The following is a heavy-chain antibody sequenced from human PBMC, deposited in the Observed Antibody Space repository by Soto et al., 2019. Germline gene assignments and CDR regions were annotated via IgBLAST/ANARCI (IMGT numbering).Heavy chain of an antibody. CDR2: IYYSGST. J-gene: IGHJ4*02. V-gene: IGHV4-59*01. CDR1: GGSISSYY. Sequence: SETLSLTSTVSGGSISSYYWSWIRQPPGKGLEWIGYIYYSGSTNYNPSLKSRVTISVDTSKNQFSLKLSSVTAADTAVYYCARGRGQWLTRGNFDYWGQGTLVTVSS. CDR3: ARGRGQWLTRGNFDY. D-gene: IGHD6-19*01.